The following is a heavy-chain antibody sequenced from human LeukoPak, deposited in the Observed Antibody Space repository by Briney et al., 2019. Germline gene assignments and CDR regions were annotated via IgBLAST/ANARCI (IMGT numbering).Heavy chain of an antibody. CDR1: GYTFTSYY. V-gene: IGHV1-46*01. Sequence: ASVKVSCKASGYTFTSYYMHWVRQAPGQGLEWMGIINPSGGSTSYAQKFQGRVSMTRDTSTSTVYMELSSLRSEDTAVYYCARAGPHKSSTPLGPPMDVWGQGTTVTVSS. CDR3: ARAGPHKSSTPLGPPMDV. D-gene: IGHD2-2*01. CDR2: INPSGGST. J-gene: IGHJ6*02.